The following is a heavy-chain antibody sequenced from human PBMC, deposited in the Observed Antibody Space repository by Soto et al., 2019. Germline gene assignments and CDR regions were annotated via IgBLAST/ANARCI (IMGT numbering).Heavy chain of an antibody. J-gene: IGHJ3*02. CDR2: ITPIDGST. Sequence: ASVKVSCKASGYTSTTYYMHWLRQARGQGLEWMGIITPIDGSTRYAQKFQDRVTMTRDTSISTAYMELSRLRSDDTAVYYCARGGKTYYYDSSGYPYAFDIWGQGTMVTVSS. CDR1: GYTSTTYY. CDR3: ARGGKTYYYDSSGYPYAFDI. V-gene: IGHV1-46*01. D-gene: IGHD3-22*01.